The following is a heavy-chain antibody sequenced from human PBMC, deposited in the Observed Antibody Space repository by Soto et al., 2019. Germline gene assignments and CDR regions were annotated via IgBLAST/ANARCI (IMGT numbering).Heavy chain of an antibody. V-gene: IGHV4-59*11. CDR3: ARDGREASGMDV. Sequence: SETLSLTCTVSGGSISSHYWSWVRQAPGKGLEWIGHIYYRGSTNYNPSLRSRSTISVDASKSQFSLKLNSVTTADTAVYYCARDGREASGMDVWGQGTKVTVSS. CDR1: GGSISSHY. J-gene: IGHJ6*02. CDR2: IYYRGST. D-gene: IGHD1-26*01.